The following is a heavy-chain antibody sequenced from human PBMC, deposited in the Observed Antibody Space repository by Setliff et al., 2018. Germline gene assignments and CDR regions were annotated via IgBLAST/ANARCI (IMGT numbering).Heavy chain of an antibody. J-gene: IGHJ5*02. Sequence: PSETLSLTCTVSGGSISSGDHYWSWIRQPAGKGLEWIGRIHASGSTNYNPSLKSRVTIPVDTSKNQFSLKLTSVTAADTAVYYCARSGDYGSGRLSPWGQGTLVTVSS. CDR1: GGSISSGDHY. CDR2: IHASGST. V-gene: IGHV4-61*02. D-gene: IGHD3-10*01. CDR3: ARSGDYGSGRLSP.